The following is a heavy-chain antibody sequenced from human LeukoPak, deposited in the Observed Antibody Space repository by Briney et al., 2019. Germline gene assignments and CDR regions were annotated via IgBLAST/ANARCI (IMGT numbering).Heavy chain of an antibody. CDR2: IYYSGST. J-gene: IGHJ4*02. D-gene: IGHD5-24*01. Sequence: SETLSLTCTVSGGSISSGGYYWSWIRQPPGKGLEWIGYIYYSGSTNYNPSLKSRVTISVDTSKSQFSLKLSSVTAADTAVYYCARGGRWLQSAVVRTCWGQGTLVTVSS. V-gene: IGHV4-61*08. CDR1: GGSISSGGYY. CDR3: ARGGRWLQSAVVRTC.